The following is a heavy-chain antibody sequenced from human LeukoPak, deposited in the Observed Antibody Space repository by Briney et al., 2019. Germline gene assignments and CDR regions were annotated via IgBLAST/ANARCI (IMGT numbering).Heavy chain of an antibody. V-gene: IGHV1-18*01. CDR1: GYTFTSHG. J-gene: IGHJ6*02. CDR2: ISAYNGNT. CDR3: ARDTSITMIVVVITTDYYYGMDV. D-gene: IGHD3-22*01. Sequence: ASVKVSCKASGYTFTSHGISWVRQAPGQGLEWMGWISAYNGNTNYAQKLQGRVTMTTDTSTSTAYMELRSLRSDDTAVYYCARDTSITMIVVVITTDYYYGMDVWGQGTTVTVSS.